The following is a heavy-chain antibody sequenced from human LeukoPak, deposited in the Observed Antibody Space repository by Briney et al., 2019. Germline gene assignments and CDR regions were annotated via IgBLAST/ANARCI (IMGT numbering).Heavy chain of an antibody. V-gene: IGHV4-39*07. CDR1: GGSMRSHSFY. CDR3: ARTHFDSLGWFDP. J-gene: IGHJ5*02. D-gene: IGHD3-9*01. Sequence: SETLSLTCTVSGGSMRSHSFYWGWIRQSPWKGLEWIANINYGGHTYYNPSVKSRVTLSVDVSKNRFSLNLTSVTAADTALYFCARTHFDSLGWFDPWGQGIQVIVSS. CDR2: INYGGHT.